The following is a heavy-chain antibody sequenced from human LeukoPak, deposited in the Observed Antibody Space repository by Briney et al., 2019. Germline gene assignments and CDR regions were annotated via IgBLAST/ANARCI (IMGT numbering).Heavy chain of an antibody. CDR3: AREGTAAAAPGGYYGMDV. CDR1: GFTFSSYS. CDR2: ISSSSSTI. D-gene: IGHD6-13*01. J-gene: IGHJ6*02. V-gene: IGHV3-48*01. Sequence: GGSLRLSCAASGFTFSSYSMNWVRQAPGKGLEWVSYISSSSSTIYYADSVKGRVTISRDNAKNSLYLQMNSLRAEDTAVYYCAREGTAAAAPGGYYGMDVWGQGTTVTVSS.